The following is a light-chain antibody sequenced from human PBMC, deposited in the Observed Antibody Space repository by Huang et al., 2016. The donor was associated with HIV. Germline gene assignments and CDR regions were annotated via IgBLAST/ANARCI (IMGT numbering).Light chain of an antibody. CDR2: AAS. Sequence: DIQLTQSPSALSASVGDGITITCRASENIVYSLSWFRQRPGRAPEALIYAASRLHAGVPSKLRATGSGKNFTLTIDGLGPEDFATYYCQQSRSLPRTYGGGTKVDI. CDR1: ENIVYS. CDR3: QQSRSLPRT. V-gene: IGKV1-39*01. J-gene: IGKJ4*01.